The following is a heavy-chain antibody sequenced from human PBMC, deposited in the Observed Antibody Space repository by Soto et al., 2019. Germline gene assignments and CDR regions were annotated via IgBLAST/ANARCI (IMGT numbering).Heavy chain of an antibody. V-gene: IGHV4-4*02. CDR3: ASRDPGTSVDY. CDR1: GGSFTSNNW. J-gene: IGHJ4*02. D-gene: IGHD1-7*01. CDR2: IYRTGST. Sequence: SETLSLTCAVSGGSFTSNNWLTWVRQPPGQGLEWIGEIYRTGSTNYNPSLRSRVTISLDKSENQFSLKVTSLTAADTAVYYCASRDPGTSVDYWGQGTLVTVSS.